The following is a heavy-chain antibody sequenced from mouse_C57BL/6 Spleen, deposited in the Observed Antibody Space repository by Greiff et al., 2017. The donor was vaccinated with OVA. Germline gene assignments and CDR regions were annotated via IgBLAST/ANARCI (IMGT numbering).Heavy chain of an antibody. V-gene: IGHV1-72*01. D-gene: IGHD3-3*01. CDR3: ARSKGLGISYAMDY. CDR1: GYTFTSYW. Sequence: QVQLQQPGAELVKPGASVKLSCKASGYTFTSYWMHWVKQRPGRGLEWIGRIDPNSGGTKYNEKIKSKATLTVDKPSSTAYMQLSSLTSEDSSVYYCARSKGLGISYAMDYWGQGTSVTVSS. CDR2: IDPNSGGT. J-gene: IGHJ4*01.